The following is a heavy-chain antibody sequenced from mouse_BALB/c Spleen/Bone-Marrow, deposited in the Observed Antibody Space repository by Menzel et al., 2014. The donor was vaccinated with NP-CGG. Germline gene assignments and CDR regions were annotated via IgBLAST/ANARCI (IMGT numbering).Heavy chain of an antibody. J-gene: IGHJ3*01. CDR3: TTGFAY. CDR1: GFTFSNYW. V-gene: IGHV6-6*02. Sequence: EVMLVESGGGLVQPGGSMKLSCVASGFTFSNYWMNWVRQSPEKGLEWVAEIRLESHNYATHYAESVKGRFTISRDDSKSSVYLQMNNLRAEDTGIYYCTTGFAYWGQGTLVTVSA. CDR2: IRLESHNYAT.